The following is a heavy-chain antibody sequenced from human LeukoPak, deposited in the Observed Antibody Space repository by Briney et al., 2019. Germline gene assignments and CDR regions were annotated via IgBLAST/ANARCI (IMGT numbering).Heavy chain of an antibody. CDR2: IIPIFGTA. V-gene: IGHV1-69*05. D-gene: IGHD4-17*01. Sequence: ASVKASCKASGGTFSSYAISWVRQAPGQGLEWMGRIIPIFGTANHAQKFQGRVTITTDESTSTAYMELSSLRSEDTAVYYCARDLAEHYGDNWFDPGAREPWSPSPQ. CDR1: GGTFSSYA. CDR3: ARDLAEHYGDNWFDP. J-gene: IGHJ5*02.